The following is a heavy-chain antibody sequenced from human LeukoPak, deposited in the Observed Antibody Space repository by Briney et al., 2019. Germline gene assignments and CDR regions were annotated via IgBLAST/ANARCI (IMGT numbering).Heavy chain of an antibody. Sequence: GGSLRLSCAASGFTFSSYAMSWARQAPGKGLEWVSAISGSGGSTYYADSVKGRFTISRDNSKNTLYLQMNSLRAEDTAVYYCAKALAYCGGDCYSFGGFFDYWGQGTLVTVSS. D-gene: IGHD2-21*02. V-gene: IGHV3-23*01. CDR2: ISGSGGST. J-gene: IGHJ4*02. CDR3: AKALAYCGGDCYSFGGFFDY. CDR1: GFTFSSYA.